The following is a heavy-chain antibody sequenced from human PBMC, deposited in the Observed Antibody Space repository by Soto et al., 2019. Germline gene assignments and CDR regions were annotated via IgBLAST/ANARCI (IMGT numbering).Heavy chain of an antibody. CDR2: IVVGSGNT. V-gene: IGHV1-58*01. CDR1: GVTFTNAA. CDR3: ATDKGDSYGYGNY. D-gene: IGHD5-18*01. J-gene: IGHJ4*01. Sequence: SVKFFGRTSGVTFTNAAVKWVQQARGQRLEWVGWIVVGSGNTNYAQKFQERVTITRDMATTTAYMELSSLRSEDTAVYYCATDKGDSYGYGNYWG.